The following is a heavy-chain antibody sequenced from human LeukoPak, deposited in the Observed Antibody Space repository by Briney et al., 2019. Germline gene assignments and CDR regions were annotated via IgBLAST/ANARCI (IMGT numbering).Heavy chain of an antibody. V-gene: IGHV4-59*11. J-gene: IGHJ4*02. CDR1: GGSISSHY. CDR2: IYYTGST. D-gene: IGHD6-13*01. Sequence: KPSETLSLTCTVSGGSISSHYWTWIRQTPGKGLEWIGYIYYTGSTNYNPSLKSRLTISLDRSKNQFSLKLSSVTAADTAVYYCARQQLSQLYYFDNWGQGTLVTVSS. CDR3: ARQQLSQLYYFDN.